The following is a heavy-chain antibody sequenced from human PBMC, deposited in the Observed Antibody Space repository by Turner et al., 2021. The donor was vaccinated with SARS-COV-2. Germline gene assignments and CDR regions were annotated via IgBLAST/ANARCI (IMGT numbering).Heavy chain of an antibody. D-gene: IGHD2-15*01. V-gene: IGHV1-46*01. CDR2: INPSGVIT. CDR3: AMSGGGFDY. CDR1: GYTFTSYY. Sequence: QVQPVQSGAEVKTPGASVQVSCQASGYTFTSYYMHWVRQAPGQGLEWMGIINPSGVITSYSQKFQGRVTMTKDTSTSTVYMELSSLRSEDTAGYYCAMSGGGFDYWGQGTLVTVSS. J-gene: IGHJ4*02.